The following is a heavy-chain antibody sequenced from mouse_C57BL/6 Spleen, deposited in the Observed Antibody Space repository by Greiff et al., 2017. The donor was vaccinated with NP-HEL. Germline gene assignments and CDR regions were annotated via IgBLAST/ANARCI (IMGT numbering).Heavy chain of an antibody. CDR3: AREEGMSYYAMDY. CDR2: IYPSDSET. CDR1: GYTFTSYW. J-gene: IGHJ4*01. Sequence: VQLQQPGAELVRPGSSVKLSCKASGYTFTSYWMDWVKQRPGQGLEWIGNIYPSDSETPYTHKFKDKATLTVDKSSSTAYMQLSSLTSEDSAVYYCAREEGMSYYAMDYWGQGTSVTVSS. V-gene: IGHV1-61*01. D-gene: IGHD6-1*01.